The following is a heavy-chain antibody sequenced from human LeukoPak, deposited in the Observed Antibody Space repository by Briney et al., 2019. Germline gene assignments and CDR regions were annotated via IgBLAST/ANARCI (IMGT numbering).Heavy chain of an antibody. J-gene: IGHJ4*02. Sequence: GASVKVSCKASGYTFTGYYIHWVRQAPGQGLEWMGWINPNSGGTNSAQKFQGRVTLTRDTSINTAYIELSRLRSDDTAVYYCARIEDYSDSDTYYLVHWGQGTPVTVSS. V-gene: IGHV1-2*02. D-gene: IGHD3-22*01. CDR3: ARIEDYSDSDTYYLVH. CDR1: GYTFTGYY. CDR2: INPNSGGT.